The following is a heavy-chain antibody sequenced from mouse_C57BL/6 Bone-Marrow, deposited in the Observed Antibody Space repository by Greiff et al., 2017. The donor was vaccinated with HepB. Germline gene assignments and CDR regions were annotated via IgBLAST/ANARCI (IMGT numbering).Heavy chain of an antibody. V-gene: IGHV3-6*01. CDR3: ARDRRGYCDYPYWYFDV. Sequence: ESGPGLVKPSQSLSLTCSVTGYSITSGYYWNWIRQFPGNKLEWMGYISYDGSNNYNPSLKNRISITRETSKNQFFLKLNAVTTKDTATYYCARDRRGYCDYPYWYFDVWGTGTTVTVSS. CDR1: GYSITSGYY. CDR2: ISYDGSN. J-gene: IGHJ1*03. D-gene: IGHD2-4*01.